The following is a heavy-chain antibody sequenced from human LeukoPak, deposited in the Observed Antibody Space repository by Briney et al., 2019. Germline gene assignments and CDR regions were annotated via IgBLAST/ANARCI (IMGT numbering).Heavy chain of an antibody. Sequence: ASVKVSCKASGYTFTGYYMHWVRQAPGQGLEWMGWINPNSGGTNYAQKFQGWVTMTRDTSISTAYMELSRLRSEDTAVYYCARGGLLWFGELLRNYYYYGMDVWGQGTTVTVSS. CDR2: INPNSGGT. CDR1: GYTFTGYY. CDR3: ARGGLLWFGELLRNYYYYGMDV. J-gene: IGHJ6*02. V-gene: IGHV1-2*04. D-gene: IGHD3-10*01.